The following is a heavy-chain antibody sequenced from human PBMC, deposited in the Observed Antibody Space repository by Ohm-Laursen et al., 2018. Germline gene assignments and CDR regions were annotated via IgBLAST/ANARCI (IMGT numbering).Heavy chain of an antibody. CDR1: GFTFSSYG. D-gene: IGHD3-3*01. CDR2: ISNDGSNK. V-gene: IGHV3-30*18. CDR3: AKPPTYDFWSGYCD. J-gene: IGHJ4*02. Sequence: SLRLSCAASGFTFSSYGMHWVRQAPGKGLEWVAVISNDGSNKYYGDSVKGRFTISRDNSKNTLYLHMDSLRGEDSAVYHCAKPPTYDFWSGYCDWGQGTLVTVSS.